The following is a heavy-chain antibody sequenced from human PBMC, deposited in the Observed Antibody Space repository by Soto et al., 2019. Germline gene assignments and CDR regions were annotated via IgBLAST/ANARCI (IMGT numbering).Heavy chain of an antibody. Sequence: GGSLRLSCAASGFTVSSNYMSWVRQAPGKGLEWVSVIYSGGSTYYADSVKGRFTISRDNSKNTLYLQMNSLRAEDTAVYYCAREGYCTNGVCQNFDYWGQGTLVTVSS. CDR3: AREGYCTNGVCQNFDY. J-gene: IGHJ4*02. D-gene: IGHD2-8*01. CDR2: IYSGGST. V-gene: IGHV3-66*01. CDR1: GFTVSSNY.